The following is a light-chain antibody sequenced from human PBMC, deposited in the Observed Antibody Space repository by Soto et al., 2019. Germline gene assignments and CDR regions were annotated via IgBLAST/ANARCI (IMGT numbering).Light chain of an antibody. CDR3: HQYYTHRT. CDR1: QSISNW. J-gene: IGKJ1*01. CDR2: DAS. Sequence: DIRRTQYDFPLSASVGDRVTITCRASQSISNWLAWYQQTPGKAPRLLIYDASKLESGVPARFSGSGSGTEFTLTISSLQPEDFATYHCHQYYTHRTFAQGTKV. V-gene: IGKV1-5*01.